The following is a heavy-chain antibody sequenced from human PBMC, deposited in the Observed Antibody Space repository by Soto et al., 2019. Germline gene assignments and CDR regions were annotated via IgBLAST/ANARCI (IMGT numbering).Heavy chain of an antibody. CDR2: INGDGSST. V-gene: IGHV3-74*01. D-gene: IGHD4-17*01. CDR3: ARDPRPYGGNSPIDY. CDR1: GFTFSDYY. J-gene: IGHJ4*02. Sequence: GGSLRLSCAASGFTFSDYYMSWVRQAPGKGLFWVSRINGDGSSTNYADSVKGRFTISRDNAKNTLYLQMNSLRAEDTAVYYCARDPRPYGGNSPIDYWGQGTLVTVSS.